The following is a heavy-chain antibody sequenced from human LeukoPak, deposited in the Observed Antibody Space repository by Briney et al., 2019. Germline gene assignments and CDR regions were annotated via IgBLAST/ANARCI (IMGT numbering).Heavy chain of an antibody. CDR2: INSSGNT. Sequence: RASETLSLTCTVSGGSISSSSYYWAWIRQPPGKGLEWIRSINSSGNTYYKSSLKSRVTIAVNTSKNQFSLKLNSVTAAETAVYYCARESYYDSSGYSHDAFDIWGQGTMVTVSS. CDR1: GGSISSSSYY. D-gene: IGHD3-22*01. V-gene: IGHV4-39*07. J-gene: IGHJ3*02. CDR3: ARESYYDSSGYSHDAFDI.